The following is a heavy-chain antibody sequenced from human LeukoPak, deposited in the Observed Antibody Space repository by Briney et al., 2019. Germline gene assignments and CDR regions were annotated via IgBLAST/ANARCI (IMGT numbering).Heavy chain of an antibody. CDR2: INPNSGGT. Sequence: ASVKVSCKASEYTFTGYYMNWVRQAPGQGLEWMGWINPNSGGTNYAQKFQGRVTMTRDTSISTAYVELSRLRSDDTAVYYCARAEYYYDSSGLKELPFDYWGQGTLVTVSS. D-gene: IGHD3-22*01. CDR1: EYTFTGYY. J-gene: IGHJ4*02. V-gene: IGHV1-2*02. CDR3: ARAEYYYDSSGLKELPFDY.